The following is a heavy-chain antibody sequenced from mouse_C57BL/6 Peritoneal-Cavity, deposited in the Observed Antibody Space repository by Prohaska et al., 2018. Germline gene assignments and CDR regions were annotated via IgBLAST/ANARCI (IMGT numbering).Heavy chain of an antibody. J-gene: IGHJ1*03. CDR2: INSEGSAI. CDR3: MRYGNYWYFDV. CDR1: GFTFSGFW. V-gene: IGHV11-2*01. Sequence: EVQLLETGGGLVQPGGSRGLSCEGSGFTFSGFWMSWVRQTPGKTLEWIGDINSEGSAINYATSIKYRFTIFRDNDKSTLYLQMSNVRSEDTATYFCMRYGNYWYFDVWGTGTTVTVSS. D-gene: IGHD2-1*01.